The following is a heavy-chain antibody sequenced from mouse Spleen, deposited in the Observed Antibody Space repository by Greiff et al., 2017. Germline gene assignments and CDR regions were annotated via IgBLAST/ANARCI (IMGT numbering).Heavy chain of an antibody. J-gene: IGHJ3*01. CDR3: ARTLYYGYDENWFAY. Sequence: VQLQQSGAELVKPGASVKLSCKASGYTFTEYTIHWVKQRPGQGLEWIGWFYPGSGSIKYNEKFKDKATLTADKSSSTVYMELSRLTSEDSAVYYCARTLYYGYDENWFAYWGQGTLVTVSA. D-gene: IGHD2-2*01. CDR2: FYPGSGSI. V-gene: IGHV1-62-2*01. CDR1: GYTFTEYT.